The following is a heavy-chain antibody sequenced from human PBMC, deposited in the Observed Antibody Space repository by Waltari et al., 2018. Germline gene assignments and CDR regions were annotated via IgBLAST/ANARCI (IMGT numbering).Heavy chain of an antibody. J-gene: IGHJ4*02. CDR3: ARDRGRGLYLDS. Sequence: QLQLEESSPGLVRPSETLSVTCAVSADSVTISYLWNWVRQSPGKGLEWIGQVHGSGRTNYNPSFASRVTVSLDTSNNQVSLKLTSATAADTAVYYCARDRGRGLYLDSWGPGTLVTVSP. CDR1: ADSVTISYL. V-gene: IGHV4-4*02. D-gene: IGHD2-15*01. CDR2: VHGSGRT.